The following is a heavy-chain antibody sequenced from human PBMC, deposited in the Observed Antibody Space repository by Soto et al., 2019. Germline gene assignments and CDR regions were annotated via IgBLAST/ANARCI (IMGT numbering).Heavy chain of an antibody. Sequence: PGGSLRLSCAASGFTFSSYSMNWVRQAPGKGLEWVSYISSSSSTIYYADSVKGRFTISRDNAKNSLYLQMNSLRAEDTAVFYCAKGDSSSSSSYYYYGMDVWGQGTTVTVSS. CDR2: ISSSSSTI. CDR1: GFTFSSYS. V-gene: IGHV3-48*01. D-gene: IGHD6-6*01. J-gene: IGHJ6*02. CDR3: AKGDSSSSSSYYYYGMDV.